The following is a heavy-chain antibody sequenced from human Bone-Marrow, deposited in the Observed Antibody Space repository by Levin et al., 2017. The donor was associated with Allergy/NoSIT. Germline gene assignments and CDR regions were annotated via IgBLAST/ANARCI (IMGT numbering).Heavy chain of an antibody. CDR3: VRTPHYYDSNGYYENWFDP. CDR1: GYSFTDYD. Sequence: ASVKVSCKASGYSFTDYDINWVRQAPGQGLEWMGWMNPKSGSTAHAQEFLGKITITRNTSISTAYMELHSLRSEDTAVYYCVRTPHYYDSNGYYENWFDPWGQGVLVTVSS. CDR2: MNPKSGST. D-gene: IGHD3-22*01. J-gene: IGHJ5*02. V-gene: IGHV1-8*01.